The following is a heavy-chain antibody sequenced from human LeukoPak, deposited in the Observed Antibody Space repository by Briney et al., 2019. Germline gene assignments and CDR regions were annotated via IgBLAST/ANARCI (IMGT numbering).Heavy chain of an antibody. V-gene: IGHV4-39*02. CDR3: ARDQVTDGSGSYAAPLFDY. D-gene: IGHD3-10*01. CDR1: GGSISSSSYY. J-gene: IGHJ4*02. Sequence: SETLSLTCTVSGGSISSSSYYWGWIRQPPGKGLEWIGSIYYSGSTYYNPSLKSRVTISVDTSKNQFSLKLSSVTAADTAVYYCARDQVTDGSGSYAAPLFDYWGQGTLVTVSS. CDR2: IYYSGST.